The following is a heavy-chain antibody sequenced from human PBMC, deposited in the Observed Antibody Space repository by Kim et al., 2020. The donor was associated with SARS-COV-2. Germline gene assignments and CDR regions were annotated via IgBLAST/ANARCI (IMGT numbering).Heavy chain of an antibody. CDR3: ARDGGSSWYSYYYYYGMDV. D-gene: IGHD6-13*01. J-gene: IGHJ6*02. CDR1: GYTFTSYA. V-gene: IGHV7-4-1*02. Sequence: ASVKVSCKASGYTFTSYAMNWVRQAPGQGLEWMGWINTNTGNPTYAQGFTGRFVFSLDTSVSTAYLQISSLKAEDTAVYYCARDGGSSWYSYYYYYGMDVWGQGTTVTVSS. CDR2: INTNTGNP.